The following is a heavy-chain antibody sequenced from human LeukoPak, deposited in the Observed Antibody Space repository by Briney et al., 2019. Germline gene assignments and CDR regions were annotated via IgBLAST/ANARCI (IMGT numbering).Heavy chain of an antibody. V-gene: IGHV3-30*02. Sequence: GGSLRLSCAASGFTFSSYGMHWVRQAPGKGLEWVAFIRYDGSNKYYADSVKGRFTISRGNSKNTLYLQMNSLRAEDTAVYYCAKDRGIIYSNSVSLDYWGQGTLVTVSS. CDR2: IRYDGSNK. D-gene: IGHD4-11*01. CDR1: GFTFSSYG. J-gene: IGHJ4*02. CDR3: AKDRGIIYSNSVSLDY.